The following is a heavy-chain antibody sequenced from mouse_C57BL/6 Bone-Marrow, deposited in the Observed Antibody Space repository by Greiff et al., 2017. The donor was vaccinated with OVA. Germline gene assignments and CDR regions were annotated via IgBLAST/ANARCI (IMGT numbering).Heavy chain of an antibody. CDR2: ISSGGSYT. CDR1: GFTFSSYG. V-gene: IGHV5-6*01. J-gene: IGHJ1*03. Sequence: EVQGVESGGDLVKPGGSLKLSCAASGFTFSSYGMSCVRQTPDKRLEWVATISSGGSYTYYPDSVKGRFTISRDNAKNTLYLQMSSLKSEDTAMYYCARHSNWNFDVWGTGTTVTVSS. D-gene: IGHD1-1*01. CDR3: ARHSNWNFDV.